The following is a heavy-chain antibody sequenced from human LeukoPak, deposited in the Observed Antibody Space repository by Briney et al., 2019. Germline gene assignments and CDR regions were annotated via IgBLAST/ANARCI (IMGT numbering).Heavy chain of an antibody. CDR2: IKQDGSEK. V-gene: IGHV3-7*01. Sequence: SGGSLRLSCAASGFIFSNYNLNWVRQAPGKGLEWVANIKQDGSEKYYVESVKGRFTISRDNAKNSLFLQMNSLRADDTALYYCAKRPRSGWFFDYWGQGTLVTVSS. CDR3: AKRPRSGWFFDY. J-gene: IGHJ4*02. CDR1: GFIFSNYN. D-gene: IGHD6-19*01.